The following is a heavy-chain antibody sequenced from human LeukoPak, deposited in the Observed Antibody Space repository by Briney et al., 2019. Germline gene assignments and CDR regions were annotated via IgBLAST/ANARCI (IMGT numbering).Heavy chain of an antibody. V-gene: IGHV3-9*01. CDR1: GFTFDDYA. CDR2: ISWNSGSI. D-gene: IGHD3-10*01. CDR3: AKDIRHYGSGIDY. J-gene: IGHJ4*02. Sequence: GGSLRLSCAASGFTFDDYAMHWVRQAPGKGLEWVSGISWNSGSIGYADSVKGRFTISRDNAKNSLYLQMNSLRAEDTALYYCAKDIRHYGSGIDYWGQGTLVTVSS.